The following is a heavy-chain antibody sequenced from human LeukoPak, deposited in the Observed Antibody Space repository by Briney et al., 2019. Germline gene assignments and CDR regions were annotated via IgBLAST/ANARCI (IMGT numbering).Heavy chain of an antibody. CDR1: GLTFSIHW. Sequence: LPGGSLRLSCAASGLTFSIHWMNWVRQAPGKGLEWVANIKQDGSEKYYVDSVKGRFTISRDNAKNSLYLQMNSLRAEDTAVYYCAGDKTTGGWYEFDYWGQGTLVTVSS. CDR3: AGDKTTGGWYEFDY. CDR2: IKQDGSEK. D-gene: IGHD6-19*01. V-gene: IGHV3-7*01. J-gene: IGHJ4*02.